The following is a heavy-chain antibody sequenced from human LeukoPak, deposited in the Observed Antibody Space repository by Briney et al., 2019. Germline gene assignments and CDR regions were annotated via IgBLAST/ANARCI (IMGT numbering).Heavy chain of an antibody. Sequence: ASVKVSCKASGYTFTSYDINWVRQATGQGLEWMGWMNPNSGNTGYAQKFQGRVTMTRNTSISTAYMELSSLRSEDTAVYYCARGRDCTNGVCYSFDYWGQGTLVTVSS. CDR2: MNPNSGNT. V-gene: IGHV1-8*01. D-gene: IGHD2-8*01. CDR1: GYTFTSYD. J-gene: IGHJ4*02. CDR3: ARGRDCTNGVCYSFDY.